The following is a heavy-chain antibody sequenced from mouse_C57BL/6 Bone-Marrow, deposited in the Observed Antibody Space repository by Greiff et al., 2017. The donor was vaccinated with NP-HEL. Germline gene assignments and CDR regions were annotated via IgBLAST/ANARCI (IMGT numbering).Heavy chain of an antibody. CDR3: ARSLWLHWYFDV. CDR1: GFTFTDYY. V-gene: IGHV7-3*01. D-gene: IGHD2-2*01. CDR2: IRNKANGYTT. J-gene: IGHJ1*03. Sequence: EVMLVESGGGLVQPGGSLSLSCAASGFTFTDYYMSWVRQPPGKALEWLGFIRNKANGYTTEYSASVKGRFTISRDNSQSILYLQMNALRAEDSATYYCARSLWLHWYFDVWGTGTTVTVSS.